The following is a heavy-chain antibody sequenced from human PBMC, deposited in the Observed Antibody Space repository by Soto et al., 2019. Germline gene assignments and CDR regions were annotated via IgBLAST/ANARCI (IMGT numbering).Heavy chain of an antibody. V-gene: IGHV3-30-3*01. Sequence: QVQLVESGGGVVQPGRSLRLSCAASGFTFSSYAMHWVRQAPGKGLEWVAAISYDGSNKYYADSVKGRFTISRDNSKNTLYLQMNSLRAEDTAVYYCARVVAATCFDYWGQGTLVTVSS. D-gene: IGHD2-15*01. CDR2: ISYDGSNK. J-gene: IGHJ4*02. CDR3: ARVVAATCFDY. CDR1: GFTFSSYA.